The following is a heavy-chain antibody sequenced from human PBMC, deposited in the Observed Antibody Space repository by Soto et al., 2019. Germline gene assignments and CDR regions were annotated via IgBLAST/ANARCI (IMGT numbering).Heavy chain of an antibody. J-gene: IGHJ4*02. CDR2: INHSGST. Sequence: SETLSLTCAVYGGSFSGYYWSWIRQPPGKGLEWIGEINHSGSTNYNPSLKSRVTISVDTSKNQFSLKLSSVTAADTAVYYCARGWRTTGPIDYWGQGTLVTVSS. CDR1: GGSFSGYY. V-gene: IGHV4-34*01. CDR3: ARGWRTTGPIDY. D-gene: IGHD4-17*01.